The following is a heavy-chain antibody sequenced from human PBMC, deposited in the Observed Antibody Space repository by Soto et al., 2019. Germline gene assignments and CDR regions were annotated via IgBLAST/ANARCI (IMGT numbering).Heavy chain of an antibody. V-gene: IGHV3-49*03. Sequence: GGSLRLSCTTSGFNFGDYAMSWFRQAPGKGLEWVGFIRSKAYGGTTEYAASVKGRFTISRDDSKSIAYLQMNSLKIEDTAVYYCAAAERDFDYWAQGSLVTVSS. CDR1: GFNFGDYA. D-gene: IGHD1-1*01. CDR2: IRSKAYGGTT. J-gene: IGHJ4*02. CDR3: AAAERDFDY.